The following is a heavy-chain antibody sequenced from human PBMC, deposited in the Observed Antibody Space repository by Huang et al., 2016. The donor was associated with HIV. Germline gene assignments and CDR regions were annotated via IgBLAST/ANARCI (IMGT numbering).Heavy chain of an antibody. CDR3: ATLGAAADDF. CDR2: LYSNGIT. J-gene: IGHJ4*02. D-gene: IGHD6-25*01. CDR1: GASISSHS. Sequence: QVQLQESGPRLAKPSETLSLICSVSGASISSHSWSWIRQPPGRGLEWIGTLYSNGITDYNPALKSRVTTSVDTSKSQFSLKLTSLTATDTAVYYCATLGAAADDFWGQGTLVTVSS. V-gene: IGHV4-59*11.